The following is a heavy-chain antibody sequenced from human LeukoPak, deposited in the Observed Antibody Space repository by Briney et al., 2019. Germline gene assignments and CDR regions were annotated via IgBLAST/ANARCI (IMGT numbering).Heavy chain of an antibody. J-gene: IGHJ4*02. CDR1: GFTFSTYG. V-gene: IGHV3-33*01. CDR2: IWYDGSNK. CDR3: VRGGYGSIDY. D-gene: IGHD4-17*01. Sequence: GGSLRLSCAASGFTFSTYGMHWVRQAPGKGLEWVAVIWYDGSNKYYADSVKGRFTISRDNAKNMLYLQMNSLRAEDTAVYYCVRGGYGSIDYWGQGTLVTVSS.